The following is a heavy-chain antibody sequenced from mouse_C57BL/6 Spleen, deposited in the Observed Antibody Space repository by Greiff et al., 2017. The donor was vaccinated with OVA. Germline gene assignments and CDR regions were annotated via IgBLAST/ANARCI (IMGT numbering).Heavy chain of an antibody. Sequence: EVQRVESGPELVKPGASVKIPCKASGYTFTDYNMDWVKQSHGKSLEWIGDINPNNGGTIYNQKFKGKATLTVDKSSSTAYMELRSLTSEDTAVYYCARSDSNSDYWGQGTTLTVSS. CDR1: GYTFTDYN. J-gene: IGHJ2*01. D-gene: IGHD2-5*01. V-gene: IGHV1-18*01. CDR2: INPNNGGT. CDR3: ARSDSNSDY.